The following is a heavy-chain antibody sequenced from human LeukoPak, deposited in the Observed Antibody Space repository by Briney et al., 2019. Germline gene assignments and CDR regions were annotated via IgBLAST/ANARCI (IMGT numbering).Heavy chain of an antibody. CDR2: ISAYNGNT. Sequence: GASVKVSCKASGYTFTSYGISWVRQAPGQGLEWMGWISAYNGNTNYAQKLQGRVTMTTDTSTSTAYMELRSLRSDDTAVYYCAREPRNYYGSGKFDYWGQGTLVTVSS. D-gene: IGHD3-10*01. CDR1: GYTFTSYG. J-gene: IGHJ4*02. CDR3: AREPRNYYGSGKFDY. V-gene: IGHV1-18*01.